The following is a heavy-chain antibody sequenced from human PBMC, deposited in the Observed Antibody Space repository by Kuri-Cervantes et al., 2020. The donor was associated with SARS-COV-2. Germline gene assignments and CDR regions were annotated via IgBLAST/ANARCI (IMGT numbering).Heavy chain of an antibody. CDR1: GGSISSSRYY. J-gene: IGHJ4*02. Sequence: SETLSLTCTVSGGSISSSRYYWGWIRQPPGKRLEWIGSSYYTGKTFYSPPLKTRVTISVDPSKNQFSLKLTSVTAADTAVYYCARQDYDFWTGVHDFWGKGNLVTVSS. D-gene: IGHD3-3*01. V-gene: IGHV4-39*01. CDR3: ARQDYDFWTGVHDF. CDR2: SYYTGKT.